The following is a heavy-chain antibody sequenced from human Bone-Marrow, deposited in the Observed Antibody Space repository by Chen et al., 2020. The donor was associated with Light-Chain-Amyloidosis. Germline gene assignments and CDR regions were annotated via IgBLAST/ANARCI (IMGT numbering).Heavy chain of an antibody. J-gene: IGHJ4*02. Sequence: VHLVQSGAEGKKPGASVKVAGKIYGDSLTDLAIHFVRQAPGKGLEWMVGFAPEDPTTTLAQHFQCWFTVTEDTSAYTAYLQLSILRSAVTAVYYCATGPLLTITPHFWGQGTLVTVSS. CDR2: FAPEDPTT. CDR3: ATGPLLTITPHF. V-gene: IGHV1-24*01. CDR1: GDSLTDLA. D-gene: IGHD1-20*01.